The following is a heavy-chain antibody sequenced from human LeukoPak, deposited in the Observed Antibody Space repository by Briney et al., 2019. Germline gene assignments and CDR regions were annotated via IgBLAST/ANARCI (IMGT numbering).Heavy chain of an antibody. D-gene: IGHD3-22*01. CDR3: ARVYTVITPYFDY. V-gene: IGHV4-61*02. CDR1: GGSISGGSFY. Sequence: SQTLSLTCTVSGGSISGGSFYWTWIRQPAGKELEWIGRIYASGSTNYNSSLKSRVTISVDTSKNQFSLRLSSVTAADTAVYYCARVYTVITPYFDYWGQGTLVTVSS. J-gene: IGHJ4*02. CDR2: IYASGST.